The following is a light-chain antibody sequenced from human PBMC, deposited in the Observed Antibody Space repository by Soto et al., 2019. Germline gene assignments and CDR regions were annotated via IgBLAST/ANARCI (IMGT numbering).Light chain of an antibody. CDR3: QQSYNAPPFT. V-gene: IGKV1-39*01. CDR2: AAS. CDR1: QSINTY. Sequence: DIQMTQSPSSLSASVGDRVTITCRASQSINTYLNWYQQKPGKAPKFLIHAASSLQSGVPSRFSGSGSGTFFTLTIRSLQPEDVATYYCQQSYNAPPFTFGQGTKLQSK. J-gene: IGKJ2*01.